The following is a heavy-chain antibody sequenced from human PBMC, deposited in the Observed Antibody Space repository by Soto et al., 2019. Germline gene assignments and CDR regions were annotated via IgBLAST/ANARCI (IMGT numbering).Heavy chain of an antibody. CDR3: ARGPKSEYDYIWGSYRHDY. Sequence: QVQLQQWGAGLLKPSETLSLTCAVYGGSFSGYYWSWIRQPPGKGLEWIGEINHSGSTNYNPSLKSRVTISVDTSKNQFSLKLSSVTAAATAGYYCARGPKSEYDYIWGSYRHDYWGQGTLVTVSS. V-gene: IGHV4-34*01. J-gene: IGHJ4*02. CDR2: INHSGST. D-gene: IGHD3-16*02. CDR1: GGSFSGYY.